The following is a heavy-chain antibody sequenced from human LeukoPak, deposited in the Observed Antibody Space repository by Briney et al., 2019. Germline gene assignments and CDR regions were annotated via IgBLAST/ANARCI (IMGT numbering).Heavy chain of an antibody. D-gene: IGHD1-26*01. CDR3: TTDGHSDIIPPSDY. V-gene: IGHV3-53*01. J-gene: IGHJ4*02. Sequence: PGGSLRLSCAASGFTFSSYSMNWVRQAPGKGLEWVSVIYSGGSTYYADSVKGRFTISRDNSKNTVYLQMNSLRAEDTAVYYCTTDGHSDIIPPSDYWGQGTLVTVSS. CDR2: IYSGGST. CDR1: GFTFSSYS.